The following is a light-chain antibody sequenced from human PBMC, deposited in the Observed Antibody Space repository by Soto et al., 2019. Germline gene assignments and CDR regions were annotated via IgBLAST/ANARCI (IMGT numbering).Light chain of an antibody. J-gene: IGLJ1*01. CDR2: DVS. CDR1: SSDVGGYKY. V-gene: IGLV2-14*03. Sequence: ALTQPASVSGSPVQSITISCTGTSSDVGGYKYVSWYQHYPVKAPKLMIYDVSYRPSGVSNRFSGSKSGNTASLTISGLQPEDEADYYCSSYTSSSTLVFGTGTKVTVL. CDR3: SSYTSSSTLV.